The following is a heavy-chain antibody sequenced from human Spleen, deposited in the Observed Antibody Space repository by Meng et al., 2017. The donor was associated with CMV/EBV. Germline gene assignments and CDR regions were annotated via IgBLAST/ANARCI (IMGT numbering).Heavy chain of an antibody. J-gene: IGHJ4*02. CDR2: IDHRGST. CDR1: GGSFSAYY. D-gene: IGHD6-6*01. Sequence: SETLSLTCAVYGGSFSAYYWNWVRQPPGKGLEWIGEIDHRGSTNYNPSLKSRVTMSIDTSKNQFPLKLSPVTAADTAVYYCARVFEYSTSDDYWGQGTRVTVSS. CDR3: ARVFEYSTSDDY. V-gene: IGHV4-34*01.